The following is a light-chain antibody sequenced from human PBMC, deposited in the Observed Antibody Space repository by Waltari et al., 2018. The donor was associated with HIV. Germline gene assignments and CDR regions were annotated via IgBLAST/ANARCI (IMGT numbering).Light chain of an antibody. CDR1: SSDVGGYNY. Sequence: QSALTQPASVSGSPGQSITISCTGTSSDVGGYNYVSWYQQYPGKAPQLMIYDVTDRPSGVSNRFSGSKSGNTASLTISGLQAEDEADYYCSSYTSTTAWVVGGGTKVTVL. CDR2: DVT. V-gene: IGLV2-14*01. J-gene: IGLJ3*02. CDR3: SSYTSTTAWV.